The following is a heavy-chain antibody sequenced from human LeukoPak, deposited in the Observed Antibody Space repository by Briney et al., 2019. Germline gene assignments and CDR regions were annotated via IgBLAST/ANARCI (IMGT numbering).Heavy chain of an antibody. CDR1: GFTFNSYP. Sequence: GGSLRLSGSAYGFTFNSYPMHWLRQAPGKELEYVSAISSNGGNTYYAVPVKGRFTISRDNSKNTLYLQMSSLRAEDTAVYYCVKGAARTYYLDYWGQGTLVTVSS. CDR2: ISSNGGNT. D-gene: IGHD2-15*01. CDR3: VKGAARTYYLDY. V-gene: IGHV3-64D*06. J-gene: IGHJ4*02.